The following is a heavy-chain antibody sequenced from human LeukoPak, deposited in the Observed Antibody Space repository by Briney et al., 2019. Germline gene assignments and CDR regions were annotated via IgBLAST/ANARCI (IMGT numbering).Heavy chain of an antibody. Sequence: SGGSLRLSCAASGFTFSIYAMNWVRQAPGKGLEWVSGISGSGGSTDYADSVKGRFTISRDNSKNTLYLEMNSLRAEDTAVYYCATPWRGGWGQGTLVTVS. CDR1: GFTFSIYA. CDR2: ISGSGGST. CDR3: ATPWRGG. V-gene: IGHV3-23*01. J-gene: IGHJ4*02. D-gene: IGHD3-3*01.